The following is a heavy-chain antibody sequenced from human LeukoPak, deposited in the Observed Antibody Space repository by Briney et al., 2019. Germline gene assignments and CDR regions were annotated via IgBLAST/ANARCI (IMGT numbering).Heavy chain of an antibody. D-gene: IGHD1-26*01. Sequence: SETLSLTCAASGGSISSYYWSWIRQPPGKGLEWIGYIYYSGSTNYNPSLKSRVTISVDTSKNQFSLKLNSVTAADTAVFYCARVNMGAYNWFDPWGQGTLVTVSS. CDR3: ARVNMGAYNWFDP. J-gene: IGHJ5*02. CDR2: IYYSGST. CDR1: GGSISSYY. V-gene: IGHV4-59*01.